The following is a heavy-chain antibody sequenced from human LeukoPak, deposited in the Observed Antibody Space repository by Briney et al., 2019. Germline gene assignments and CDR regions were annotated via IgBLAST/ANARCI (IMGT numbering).Heavy chain of an antibody. CDR2: TSHDGSFK. V-gene: IGHV3-30*04. CDR1: GFIFRNCA. D-gene: IGHD1-1*01. Sequence: GGSLRLSCAASGFIFRNCAIHWVRQAPGKGLEWVAITSHDGSFKSYGGSVKGRFTITLSTDNSENTVYLQMNSLRIEDTAIYYCARDPTQYKNNTYPTAGYFDYWGQGSLVTVSS. J-gene: IGHJ4*02. CDR3: ARDPTQYKNNTYPTAGYFDY.